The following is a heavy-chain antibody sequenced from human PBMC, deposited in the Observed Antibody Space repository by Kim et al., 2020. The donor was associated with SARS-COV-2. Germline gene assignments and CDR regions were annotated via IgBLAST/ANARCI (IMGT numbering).Heavy chain of an antibody. D-gene: IGHD6-19*01. V-gene: IGHV3-30*18. CDR3: AKDLGAVAGTGYFDY. J-gene: IGHJ4*02. CDR1: GFTFSSYG. CDR2: ISYDGSNK. Sequence: GGSLRLSCAASGFTFSSYGMHWVRQAPGKGLEWVAVISYDGSNKYYADSVKGRFTISRDNSKNTLYLQMNSLRAEDTAVYYCAKDLGAVAGTGYFDYWGQGTLVTVSS.